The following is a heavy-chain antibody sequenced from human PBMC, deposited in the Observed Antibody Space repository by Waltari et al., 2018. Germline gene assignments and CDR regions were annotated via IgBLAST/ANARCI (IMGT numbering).Heavy chain of an antibody. J-gene: IGHJ4*02. CDR3: ARRGSPLYYFDY. CDR1: GYSISSGYY. CDR2: IYHSGST. V-gene: IGHV4-38-2*02. Sequence: QLQLQESGPRLVRPSETLSLTCTVSGYSISSGYYWGWIRQPPGKGLEWIGSIYHSGSTYYNPSLKSRVTISVDTSKNQFSLKLISVTAADTAVYYCARRGSPLYYFDYWGQGTLVTVSS. D-gene: IGHD3-10*01.